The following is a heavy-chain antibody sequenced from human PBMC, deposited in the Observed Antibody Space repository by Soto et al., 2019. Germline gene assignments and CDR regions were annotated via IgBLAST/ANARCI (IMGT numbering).Heavy chain of an antibody. D-gene: IGHD1-26*01. CDR3: AKDRMGASGWFDP. Sequence: GGSLRLSCVASGFSFSSYTMNWVRQAPGKGLEWVSGVSGNGGNAYYADSVKGRFSISRDNSKNTLYLQLNSLRAEDTAIYYCAKDRMGASGWFDPWGQGTPVTVSS. CDR1: GFSFSSYT. V-gene: IGHV3-23*01. CDR2: VSGNGGNA. J-gene: IGHJ5*02.